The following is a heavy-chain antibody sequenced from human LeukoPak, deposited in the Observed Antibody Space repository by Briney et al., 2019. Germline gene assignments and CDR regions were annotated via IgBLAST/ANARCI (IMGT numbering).Heavy chain of an antibody. V-gene: IGHV4-59*01. D-gene: IGHD2-2*01. CDR3: ARSLYCSSTSCSTDY. Sequence: SETLSLTCTVSGGSISSYYWSWIRQPPGKGLEWIGYIYYSGSTNYNPSLKSRVTISVDTSKNQSSLKLSSVTAADTAVYYCARSLYCSSTSCSTDYWGQGTLVTVSS. CDR1: GGSISSYY. J-gene: IGHJ4*02. CDR2: IYYSGST.